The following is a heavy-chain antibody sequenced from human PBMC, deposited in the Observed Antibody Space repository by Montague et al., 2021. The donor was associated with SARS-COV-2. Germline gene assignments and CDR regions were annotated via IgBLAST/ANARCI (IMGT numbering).Heavy chain of an antibody. V-gene: IGHV4-34*01. CDR1: GGSFSGYY. CDR3: ARAVETTVVTHLDY. Sequence: SETLSLTCAVYGGSFSGYYWSWIRQPPGKGLEWIGEIYHSGSTNYNPSLKSRVTISVDTSKNQFSLKLTSVTAADTAVYYCARAVETTVVTHLDYWGQGTLVTVSS. CDR2: IYHSGST. J-gene: IGHJ4*02. D-gene: IGHD4-23*01.